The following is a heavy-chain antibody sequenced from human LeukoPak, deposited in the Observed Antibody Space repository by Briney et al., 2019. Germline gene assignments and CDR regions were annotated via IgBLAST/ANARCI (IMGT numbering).Heavy chain of an antibody. CDR3: ARKYSSSPFDY. V-gene: IGHV3-30-3*01. D-gene: IGHD6-6*01. CDR1: GFTFSSYA. Sequence: GGSLRLSCAAPGFTFSSYAMHWVRQAPGKGLEWVAVISYDGSNKYYADSVKGRFTISRDNSKNTLYLQMNSPRAEDTAVYYCARKYSSSPFDYWGQGTLVTVSS. J-gene: IGHJ4*02. CDR2: ISYDGSNK.